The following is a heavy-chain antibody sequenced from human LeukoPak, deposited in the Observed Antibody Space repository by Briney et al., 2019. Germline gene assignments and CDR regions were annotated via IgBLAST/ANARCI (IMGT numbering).Heavy chain of an antibody. J-gene: IGHJ6*03. CDR3: ARDSGDGYNLAFYYYYVDV. V-gene: IGHV1-2*02. CDR2: INPNSGGT. CDR1: GYTFTGYY. D-gene: IGHD5-24*01. Sequence: ASVKVSCKASGYTFTGYYMHWVRQAPGQGLEWMGWINPNSGGTNYAQKFQGRVTMTRDTSISTAYMELSRLRSDDTAVYYCARDSGDGYNLAFYYYYVDVWGKGTTVTVSS.